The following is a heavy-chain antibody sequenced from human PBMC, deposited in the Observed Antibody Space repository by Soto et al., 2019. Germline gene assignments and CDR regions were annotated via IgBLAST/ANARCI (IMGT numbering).Heavy chain of an antibody. J-gene: IGHJ5*02. Sequence: QVQLQQWGAGLLKPSETLSLTCAVYGGSFSGYYWSWIRQPPGKGLEWIGEINHSGSTNYNPSLKSRVTKSIHPSKNQFSLQLSSVTAADTAVYYCAVGTAGGDYVRAWFDPWGQGTLVTVSS. D-gene: IGHD4-17*01. CDR3: AVGTAGGDYVRAWFDP. CDR2: INHSGST. V-gene: IGHV4-34*01. CDR1: GGSFSGYY.